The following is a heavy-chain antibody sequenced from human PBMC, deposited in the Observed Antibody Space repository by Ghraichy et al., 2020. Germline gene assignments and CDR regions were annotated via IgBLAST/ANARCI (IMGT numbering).Heavy chain of an antibody. D-gene: IGHD3-3*01. CDR3: ARLPLPRRAAVGDWYFEL. CDR2: ITGSSITI. CDR1: GFSFSDYS. J-gene: IGHJ2*01. Sequence: GGSLRLSCEGSGFSFSDYSMIWVRLTPRKALEWVSYITGSSITILYTDSVKGRFTISRDNAKNSLYLQMNSLRAEDTAVYYCARLPLPRRAAVGDWYFELWGRGTLGTVSS. V-gene: IGHV3-48*01.